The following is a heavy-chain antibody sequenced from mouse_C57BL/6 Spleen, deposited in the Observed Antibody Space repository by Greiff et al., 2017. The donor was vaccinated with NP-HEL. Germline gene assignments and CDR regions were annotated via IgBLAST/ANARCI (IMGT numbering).Heavy chain of an antibody. CDR1: GYTFTDYY. J-gene: IGHJ2*01. V-gene: IGHV1-76*01. D-gene: IGHD1-1*01. CDR3: ARTVLRGDYFDY. CDR2: IYPGSGNT. Sequence: VQLQQSGAELVRPGASVKLSCKASGYTFTDYYINWVKQRPGQGLEWIARIYPGSGNTYYNEKFKGKATLTAEKSSSTAYMQLSSLTSEDSAVYFCARTVLRGDYFDYWGQGTTLTVSS.